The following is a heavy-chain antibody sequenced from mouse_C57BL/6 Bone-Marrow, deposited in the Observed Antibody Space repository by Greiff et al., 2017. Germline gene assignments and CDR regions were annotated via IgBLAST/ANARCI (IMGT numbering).Heavy chain of an antibody. CDR2: ISSGSSTI. CDR1: GFTFSDYG. J-gene: IGHJ2*01. CDR3: ERRGYGDCDY. D-gene: IGHD3-2*02. Sequence: EVQLVESGGGFVKPGGSLKLSCAASGFTFSDYGMHWVRQAPEKGLEWVAYISSGSSTIYYADTVKGRFTISRDNAKNTLFLQKTSLRSEDTAVYYCERRGYGDCDYWGQGTTLTVSS. V-gene: IGHV5-17*01.